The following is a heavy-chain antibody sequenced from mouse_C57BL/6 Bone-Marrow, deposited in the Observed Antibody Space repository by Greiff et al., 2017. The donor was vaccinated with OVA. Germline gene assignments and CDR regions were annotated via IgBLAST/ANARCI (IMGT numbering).Heavy chain of an antibody. J-gene: IGHJ3*01. CDR3: ARRGSFAY. Sequence: QVQLQQPGAELVRPGTSVKLSCKASGYTFTSYWMHWVKQRPGQGLEWIGVIDPSDSYTNYNQKFKGKATLTVDTSSSTAYMQLSSLTSEDSAFYYCARRGSFAYWGQGTLVTVSA. CDR1: GYTFTSYW. CDR2: IDPSDSYT. V-gene: IGHV1-59*01.